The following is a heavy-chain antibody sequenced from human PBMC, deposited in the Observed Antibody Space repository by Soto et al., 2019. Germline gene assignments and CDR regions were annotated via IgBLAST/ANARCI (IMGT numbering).Heavy chain of an antibody. CDR1: GYTFTSYG. J-gene: IGHJ4*02. CDR3: ARDTYYYDSSGYFEY. V-gene: IGHV1-18*01. CDR2: ISAYNGNT. Sequence: ASVKVSCKASGYTFTSYGISWVRQAPGQGLEWMGWISAYNGNTNYAQKLQGRVTMTTDTSTSTAYMELRSLRSDDTAVYYCARDTYYYDSSGYFEYWGQGTLVTVSS. D-gene: IGHD3-22*01.